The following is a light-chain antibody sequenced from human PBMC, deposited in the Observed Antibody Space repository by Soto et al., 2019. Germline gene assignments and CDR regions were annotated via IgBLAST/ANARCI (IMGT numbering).Light chain of an antibody. J-gene: IGKJ3*01. Sequence: EIVLTQSPGTLSLSPGERATLSCRASQSVSSSYLAWYQQKPGQAPRLLIYAASSRATGIPDRFSVSGSGTDFTLTISRLEAEDFAVYYCQQYGSSLFTFGPGTKVDIK. CDR3: QQYGSSLFT. CDR1: QSVSSSY. V-gene: IGKV3-20*01. CDR2: AAS.